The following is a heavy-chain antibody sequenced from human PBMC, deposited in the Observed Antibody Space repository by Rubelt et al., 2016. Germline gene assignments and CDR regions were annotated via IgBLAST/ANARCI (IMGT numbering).Heavy chain of an antibody. V-gene: IGHV3-30*01. Sequence: ISYDGSHKYYADSVKGRFTISRDNSKNTLYLQMNSLRAEDTAVYYCARVLRGGYCSGGSCYGAFDIWGQGTMVTVSS. CDR3: ARVLRGGYCSGGSCYGAFDI. J-gene: IGHJ3*02. D-gene: IGHD2-15*01. CDR2: ISYDGSHK.